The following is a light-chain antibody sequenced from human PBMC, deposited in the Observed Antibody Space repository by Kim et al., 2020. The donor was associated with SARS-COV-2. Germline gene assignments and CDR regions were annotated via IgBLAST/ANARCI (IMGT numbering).Light chain of an antibody. CDR1: KLGDKY. J-gene: IGLJ2*01. Sequence: SYELTQPPSVSVSPGQTARITCSGDKLGDKYASWYQQKPGQSPVLVMYQNKKRPSWIPERFSGSNSVFTPTLIISGTQALDEADYYCQAWDFSTLVFGG. CDR3: QAWDFSTLV. CDR2: QNK. V-gene: IGLV3-1*01.